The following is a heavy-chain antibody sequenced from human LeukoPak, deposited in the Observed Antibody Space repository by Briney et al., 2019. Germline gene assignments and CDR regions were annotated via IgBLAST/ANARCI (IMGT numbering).Heavy chain of an antibody. CDR2: INWNGGST. CDR3: ARDLPYSSSWYYFDY. J-gene: IGHJ4*02. V-gene: IGHV3-20*04. D-gene: IGHD6-13*01. Sequence: GGSLRLSCAASGFTFDDYGMSWVRQAPGKGLEWVAGINWNGGSTGYADSLKGRFTISRDNAKISLYLQMSSLRAEDTALYYCARDLPYSSSWYYFDYWGQGTLVTVSS. CDR1: GFTFDDYG.